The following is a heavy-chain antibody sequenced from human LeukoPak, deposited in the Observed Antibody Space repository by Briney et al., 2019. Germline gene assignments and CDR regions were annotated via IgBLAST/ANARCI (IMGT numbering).Heavy chain of an antibody. CDR2: IGGSGGST. V-gene: IGHV3-23*01. CDR1: GFTFSSYA. D-gene: IGHD6-13*01. CDR3: ARDRTTYSSSWYVDY. J-gene: IGHJ4*02. Sequence: GGSLRLSCAASGFTFSSYAMSWVRQAPGKGLEWVSAIGGSGGSTYYADSMKGRFTISRDNSKNTLYLQMNSLRAEDTAVYYCARDRTTYSSSWYVDYWGQGTLVTVSS.